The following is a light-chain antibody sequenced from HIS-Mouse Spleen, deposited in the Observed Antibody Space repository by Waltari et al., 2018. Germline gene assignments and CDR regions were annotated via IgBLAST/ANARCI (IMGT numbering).Light chain of an antibody. CDR2: EGS. Sequence: QSALTQPASVSGSPGQSTPLPCTGTSSDVGSYNLVSWYQQHPGKAPKLMIYEGSKRPSGVSNRFSGSKSGNTASLTISGLQAEDEADYYCCSYAGSSTVVFGGGTKLTVL. J-gene: IGLJ2*01. V-gene: IGLV2-23*01. CDR1: SSDVGSYNL. CDR3: CSYAGSSTVV.